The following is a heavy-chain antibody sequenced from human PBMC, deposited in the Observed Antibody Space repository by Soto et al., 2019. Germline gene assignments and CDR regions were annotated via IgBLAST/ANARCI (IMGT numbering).Heavy chain of an antibody. CDR1: GGSISSSTYY. Sequence: KASETLSLTCTVSGGSISSSTYYWGWIRQPPGKGLEWIGSIYYSGSTYYKPSLKSRVIISVDTSKNQFSLRLTSVTAADTAVYYCARHPLRYRPNWCDPWGQGTQVTVAS. D-gene: IGHD1-1*01. CDR3: ARHPLRYRPNWCDP. J-gene: IGHJ5*02. V-gene: IGHV4-39*01. CDR2: IYYSGST.